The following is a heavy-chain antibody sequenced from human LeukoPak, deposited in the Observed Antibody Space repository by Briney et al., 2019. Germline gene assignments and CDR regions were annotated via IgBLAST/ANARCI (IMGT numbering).Heavy chain of an antibody. V-gene: IGHV1-46*01. J-gene: IGHJ6*03. Sequence: ASVKVSCRASGYSFANYYIHWVRRAPGQGLEWMGVINPTGGVATYAQRFQGRLTMSRDTSTTTVYMELSSLKSEDTAVYYCAKDLNDWNYFYYYYLDVWGIGTMVTVSS. CDR3: AKDLNDWNYFYYYYLDV. D-gene: IGHD3-9*01. CDR1: GYSFANYY. CDR2: INPTGGVA.